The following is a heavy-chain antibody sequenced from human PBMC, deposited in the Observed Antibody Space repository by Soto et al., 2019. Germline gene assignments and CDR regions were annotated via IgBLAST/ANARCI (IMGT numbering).Heavy chain of an antibody. CDR2: IGTAGDT. CDR3: ARVSGSSGVDAFDI. CDR1: GFTFSSYD. V-gene: IGHV3-13*01. D-gene: IGHD6-19*01. J-gene: IGHJ3*02. Sequence: GGSLRLSCAASGFTFSSYDMHWGRQATGKGLEWVSAIGTAGDTYYPGSVKGRFTISRENAKNSLYLQMNSLRAGDTAVYYCARVSGSSGVDAFDIWGQGTMVTVSS.